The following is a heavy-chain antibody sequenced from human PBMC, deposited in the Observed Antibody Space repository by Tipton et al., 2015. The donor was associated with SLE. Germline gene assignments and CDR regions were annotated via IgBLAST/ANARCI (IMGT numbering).Heavy chain of an antibody. D-gene: IGHD3-10*01. V-gene: IGHV4-61*10. CDR3: ASGLRGSGVDQGVIPPFDY. CDR1: GGSISSGSYF. J-gene: IGHJ4*02. CDR2: IYYSGST. Sequence: TLSLTCTVSGGSISSGSYFWGWIRQPAGKGLEWIGHIYYSGSTNYNPSLKSRVTISVDTSKNQFSLKLSSVTAADTAVYYCASGLRGSGVDQGVIPPFDYWGQGTLVTVSS.